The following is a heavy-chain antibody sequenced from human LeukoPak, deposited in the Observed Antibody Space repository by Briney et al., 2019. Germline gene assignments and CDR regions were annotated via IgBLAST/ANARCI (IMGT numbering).Heavy chain of an antibody. J-gene: IGHJ4*02. CDR2: IYYSGST. CDR3: ARDLLLRGYYDSSGIDY. CDR1: GGSISSSSYY. Sequence: SETLSLTCTVPGGSISSSSYYWGWIRQPPGKGLEWIGSIYYSGSTYYNPSLKSRVTISVDTSKKQFSLKLSSVTAADTAVYYCARDLLLRGYYDSSGIDYWGQGTLVTVSS. V-gene: IGHV4-39*02. D-gene: IGHD3-22*01.